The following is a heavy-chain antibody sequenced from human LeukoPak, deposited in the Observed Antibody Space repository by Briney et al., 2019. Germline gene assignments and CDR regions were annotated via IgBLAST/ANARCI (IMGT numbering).Heavy chain of an antibody. CDR2: IYYSGST. CDR3: ARGGMEGQRFYYFDY. D-gene: IGHD5-24*01. Sequence: PSETLSLTCTVSGGSISSGDYYWSWIRQPPGKGLEWIGYIYYSGSTYYNPSLKSRVTISVDTSKNQFSLKLSSVTAADTAVYYCARGGMEGQRFYYFDYWGQGTLVTVSS. J-gene: IGHJ4*02. CDR1: GGSISSGDYY. V-gene: IGHV4-30-4*08.